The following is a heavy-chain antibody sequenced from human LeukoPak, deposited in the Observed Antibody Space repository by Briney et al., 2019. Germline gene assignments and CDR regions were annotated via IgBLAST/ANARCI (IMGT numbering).Heavy chain of an antibody. CDR2: ISEDGKNK. V-gene: IGHV3-30*18. CDR1: GFSFSIYG. CDR3: AKSNSFDY. Sequence: PGGSLRLSCAASGFSFSIYGMHWVRQAPGKGLEWVAVISEDGKNKYYADSVKGRITISRDNSRNTVHLQMNSLRGEDTAEYYCAKSNSFDYWGQGTLVTVSS. J-gene: IGHJ4*02.